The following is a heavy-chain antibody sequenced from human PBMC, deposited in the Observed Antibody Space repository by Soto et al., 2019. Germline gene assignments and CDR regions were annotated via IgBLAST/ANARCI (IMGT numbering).Heavy chain of an antibody. CDR2: INHSGST. D-gene: IGHD2-2*01. J-gene: IGHJ6*03. CDR3: ARVGFSDIVVVPAAQYYMDV. CDR1: GVSFSGYY. Sequence: SETLSLTCAVYGVSFSGYYWSWIRQPPGKGLEWIGEINHSGSTNYNPSLKSRVTISVDTSKNQFSLKLSSVTAADAAMYSCARVGFSDIVVVPAAQYYMDVWGKGTTDTVSS. V-gene: IGHV4-34*01.